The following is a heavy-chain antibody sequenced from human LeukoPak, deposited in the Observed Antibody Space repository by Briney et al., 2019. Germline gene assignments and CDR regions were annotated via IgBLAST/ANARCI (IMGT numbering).Heavy chain of an antibody. J-gene: IGHJ4*02. CDR2: ISYDGSNK. Sequence: GGSLRLSCAASGFTFSSYAMHWVRQAPGKGLEWVAVISYDGSNKYYADSVKGRFTISRDNSKNTLYLQMNSLRAEDTAVYYCASTPTYESYFDYWGQGTLVTVSS. CDR1: GFTFSSYA. V-gene: IGHV3-30-3*01. CDR3: ASTPTYESYFDY. D-gene: IGHD2-8*01.